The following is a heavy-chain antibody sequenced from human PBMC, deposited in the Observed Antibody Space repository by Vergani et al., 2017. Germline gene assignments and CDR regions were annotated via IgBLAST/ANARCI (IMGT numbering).Heavy chain of an antibody. Sequence: QVQLVQSGAEVKKPGSSVTVSCKASGGTFSSYAISWVRQAPGQGLEWRGRIIPIFGTAHYAQKFQGRVTITADKSTSTAYMELSSLRSEDTAVDDCARQPSDAYALDIWGQGTMVTVSS. V-gene: IGHV1-69*06. CDR2: IIPIFGTA. CDR1: GGTFSSYA. CDR3: ARQPSDAYALDI. J-gene: IGHJ3*02.